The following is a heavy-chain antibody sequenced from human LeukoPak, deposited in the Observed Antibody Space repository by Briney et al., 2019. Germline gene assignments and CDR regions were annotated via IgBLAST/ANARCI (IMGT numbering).Heavy chain of an antibody. Sequence: SQTLSLTCTVSGGSISSGGYYCSWIRQHPGKGLEWIGYIYYSGSTYYNPSLKSRVTISVDTSKNQFSLKLSSVTAADTAVYYCARSDSYYDSSAWDPWGQGTLVTVSS. CDR1: GGSISSGGYY. J-gene: IGHJ5*02. CDR2: IYYSGST. D-gene: IGHD3-22*01. CDR3: ARSDSYYDSSAWDP. V-gene: IGHV4-31*03.